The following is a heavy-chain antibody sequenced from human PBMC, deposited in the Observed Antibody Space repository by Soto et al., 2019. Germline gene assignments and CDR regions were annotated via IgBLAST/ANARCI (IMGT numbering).Heavy chain of an antibody. CDR1: GGSISSSSYY. J-gene: IGHJ4*02. D-gene: IGHD3-22*01. CDR2: IYYIGST. V-gene: IGHV4-39*01. Sequence: SYTLSLTCTVSGGSISSSSYYWGWIRQPPGKGLEGIGSIYYIGSTYYNPSLKSLVTLSVDTSQNQFSLKLSSVTAADTAVYYCDYYDSSAPPAGYWGQGTLVTASS. CDR3: DYYDSSAPPAGY.